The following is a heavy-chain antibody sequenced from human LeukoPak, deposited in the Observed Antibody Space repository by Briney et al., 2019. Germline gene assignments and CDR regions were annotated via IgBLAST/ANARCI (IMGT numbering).Heavy chain of an antibody. D-gene: IGHD2-2*01. J-gene: IGHJ4*02. CDR2: ISAYNGNT. Sequence: ASVKVSCKACGYTFTSYGISWVRQAPGQGLEWMGWISAYNGNTNYVQKLQGRVTMHTETSTSTAYMELRSLRSDDTAVYYCARESASTFDYWGQGTLVTVSS. V-gene: IGHV1-18*01. CDR1: GYTFTSYG. CDR3: ARESASTFDY.